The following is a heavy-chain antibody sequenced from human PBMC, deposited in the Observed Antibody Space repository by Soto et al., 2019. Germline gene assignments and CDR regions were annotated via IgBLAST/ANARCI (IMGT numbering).Heavy chain of an antibody. J-gene: IGHJ1*01. CDR3: AGGYYSDSDGQRAEYFQH. V-gene: IGHV3-66*01. Sequence: AGGSLRLSCAASGFTFINYGMHWVRQAPGKGLEWVSVIYGGNSTYYADSVKGRFTISRDNSKNTLYLQMNSLRDEDTAVYYCAGGYYSDSDGQRAEYFQHWGQGTLLTVSS. D-gene: IGHD3-22*01. CDR1: GFTFINYG. CDR2: IYGGNST.